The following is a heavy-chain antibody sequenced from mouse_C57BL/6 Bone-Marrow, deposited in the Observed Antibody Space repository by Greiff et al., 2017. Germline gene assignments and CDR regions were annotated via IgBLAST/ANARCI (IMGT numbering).Heavy chain of an antibody. D-gene: IGHD1-1*01. CDR1: GFNIKDDY. Sequence: EVQLQQSGAELVRPGASVKLSCTASGFNIKDDYMHWVKQRPEQGLEWIGWIDPENGDTEYASKFQGKATITADTSSNTAYLQLSSLTSEDTAVYYWTITTGFAYWGQGTLVTVSA. J-gene: IGHJ3*01. CDR2: IDPENGDT. CDR3: TITTGFAY. V-gene: IGHV14-4*01.